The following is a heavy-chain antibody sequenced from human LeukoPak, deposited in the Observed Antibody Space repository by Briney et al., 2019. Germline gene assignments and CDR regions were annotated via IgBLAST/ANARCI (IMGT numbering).Heavy chain of an antibody. CDR3: ARGWRGYSGSYFAY. J-gene: IGHJ4*02. Sequence: WASVRVSCTASGYTFTSYYINWVRQAPGQGLEWVGWMNPNSGNTYYAHKLQGRVTMTRNNSISTVYLELNSLRAEDTAVYYCARGWRGYSGSYFAYWGQGTLVTVSS. CDR2: MNPNSGNT. D-gene: IGHD1-26*01. CDR1: GYTFTSYY. V-gene: IGHV1-8*01.